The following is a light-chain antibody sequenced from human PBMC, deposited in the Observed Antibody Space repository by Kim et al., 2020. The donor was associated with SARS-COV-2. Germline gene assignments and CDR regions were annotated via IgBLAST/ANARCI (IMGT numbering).Light chain of an antibody. CDR3: QSYDSSLMIEV. CDR2: GDT. V-gene: IGLV1-40*01. Sequence: QSSTVSCTGSRSNIGVRYDVHWYQQLPGAATKLLISGDTHRPSGIPNRFSASKSGTSASLAITGLQAEDEADYYCQSYDSSLMIEVFGTGTKVTVL. J-gene: IGLJ1*01. CDR1: RSNIGVRYD.